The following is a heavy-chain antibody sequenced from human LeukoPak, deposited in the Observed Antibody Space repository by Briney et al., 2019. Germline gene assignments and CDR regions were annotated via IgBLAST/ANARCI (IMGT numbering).Heavy chain of an antibody. J-gene: IGHJ5*02. V-gene: IGHV4-59*01. CDR1: GGSISSYY. Sequence: SETLSLTCTVSGGSISSYYWSWIRQPPGKGLEWIGYISYSGSTNFNPSLKSRVTISVDTSKNQSSLKLSSVTAADTAVYYCAREGTAGTNLNWFDPWGQGTLVTVSS. D-gene: IGHD1-1*01. CDR3: AREGTAGTNLNWFDP. CDR2: ISYSGST.